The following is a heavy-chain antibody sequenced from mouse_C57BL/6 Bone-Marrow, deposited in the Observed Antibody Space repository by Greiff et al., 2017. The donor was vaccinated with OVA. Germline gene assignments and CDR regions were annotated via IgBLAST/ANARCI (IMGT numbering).Heavy chain of an antibody. CDR1: GYTFTSYW. CDR2: INPSNGGT. D-gene: IGHD1-1*01. CDR3: ARIEITTVVAMDFDV. V-gene: IGHV1-53*01. J-gene: IGHJ1*03. Sequence: QVQLQQPGTELVKPGASVKLSCKASGYTFTSYWMHWVKQRPGQGLEWIGNINPSNGGTNYNEKFKSKATLTVDKSSSTAYMQLSSLTSEDSAVYYCARIEITTVVAMDFDVWGTGTTVTVSS.